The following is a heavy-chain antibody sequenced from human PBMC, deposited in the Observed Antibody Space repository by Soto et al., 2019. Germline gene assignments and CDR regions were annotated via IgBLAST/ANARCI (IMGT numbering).Heavy chain of an antibody. CDR1: GGSSSSGGYY. V-gene: IGHV4-31*02. J-gene: IGHJ4*02. Sequence: TLSLSSAVSGGSSSSGGYYWIWIRHHPGKGLEWIGYIYYSGSTYYNPSLKSRVTISVDTSKNQFSLKLSSVTAADTAVYYCARTFDFGSGYYDYWGQGTLVTVSS. D-gene: IGHD3-3*01. CDR2: IYYSGST. CDR3: ARTFDFGSGYYDY.